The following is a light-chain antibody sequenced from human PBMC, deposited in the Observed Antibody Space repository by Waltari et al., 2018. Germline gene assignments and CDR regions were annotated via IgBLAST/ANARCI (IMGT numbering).Light chain of an antibody. V-gene: IGKV1-13*02. CDR3: QQLHSYPIT. Sequence: AIHLTQSPSSLSASVGHSIPITCRPSQGISSALAWYQQKPGESPKFLIYDASSLQSGVPSRFSGSASGTDFTLTITSLQPEDFATYYCQQLHSYPITFGQGTRLEIK. J-gene: IGKJ5*01. CDR1: QGISSA. CDR2: DAS.